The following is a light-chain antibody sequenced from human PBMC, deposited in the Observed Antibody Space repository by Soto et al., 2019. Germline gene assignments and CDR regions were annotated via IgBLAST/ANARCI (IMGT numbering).Light chain of an antibody. Sequence: EIVLTQSPGTLSLSPGERATLSCRASQSVSSSYLAWYQQKPGQPPRLLIYAASSRATGIPDRFSGSGSGTDFTLTISRLEPEDFGVYYCQQYGSSSLTCDGGTKVEIK. CDR1: QSVSSSY. J-gene: IGKJ4*01. V-gene: IGKV3-20*01. CDR3: QQYGSSSLT. CDR2: AAS.